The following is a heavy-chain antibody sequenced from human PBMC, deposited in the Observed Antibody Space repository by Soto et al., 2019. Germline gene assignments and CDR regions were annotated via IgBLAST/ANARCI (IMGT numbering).Heavy chain of an antibody. CDR1: GFTFSSYG. V-gene: IGHV3-30*18. D-gene: IGHD3-22*01. J-gene: IGHJ4*02. CDR3: AKDPGHYDSSGYPHYFDY. CDR2: ISYDGSNK. Sequence: PGGSLRLSCAASGFTFSSYGMHWVRQAPGKGLEWVAVISYDGSNKYYADSVKGRFTISRDNSKNTLYLQMNSLRAEDTAVYYCAKDPGHYDSSGYPHYFDYWGQGTLVTVSS.